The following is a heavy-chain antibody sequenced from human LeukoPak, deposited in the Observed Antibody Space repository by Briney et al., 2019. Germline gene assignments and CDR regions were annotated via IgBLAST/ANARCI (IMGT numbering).Heavy chain of an antibody. Sequence: PSETLSLTCAVYGGSFSGYYWSWIRQPPGKGLEWIGEINHSGSTNYNPSLKSRVTISVDTSKNQFSLKLSSVTAADTAVYYCARERVVVTAIEDCYYGMDVWGQGTTVTVSS. CDR2: INHSGST. CDR1: GGSFSGYY. CDR3: ARERVVVTAIEDCYYGMDV. D-gene: IGHD2-21*02. V-gene: IGHV4-34*01. J-gene: IGHJ6*02.